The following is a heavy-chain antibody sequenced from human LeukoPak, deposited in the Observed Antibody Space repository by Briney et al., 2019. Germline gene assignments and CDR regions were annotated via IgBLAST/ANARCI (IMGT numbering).Heavy chain of an antibody. D-gene: IGHD5-24*01. J-gene: IGHJ4*02. CDR2: IRGRGGST. CDR3: AKSGYNRFDY. V-gene: IGHV3-23*01. Sequence: GGSLRLSCAASGFTFSSYGMNWARQAPGKGLEWVSAIRGRGGSTYYADSVKGRLTISRDNSKKPLYVKMNSLRAEDTAVYYCAKSGYNRFDYWGQGTLVTVSS. CDR1: GFTFSSYG.